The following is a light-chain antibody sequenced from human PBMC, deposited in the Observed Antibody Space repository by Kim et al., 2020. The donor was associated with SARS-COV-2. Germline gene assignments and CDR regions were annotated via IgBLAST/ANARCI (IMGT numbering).Light chain of an antibody. CDR3: QVWDGVTDHVV. J-gene: IGLJ2*01. CDR1: SIGSRL. CDR2: DSS. Sequence: SYELTQPPSVSVAPGETARITCGETSIGSRLVHWYQQTQGQAPVLVVYDSSDRPSGIPERFSGSNSGNTATLTISRVEAGDEADYYCQVWDGVTDHVVFGGGTQLTVL. V-gene: IGLV3-21*02.